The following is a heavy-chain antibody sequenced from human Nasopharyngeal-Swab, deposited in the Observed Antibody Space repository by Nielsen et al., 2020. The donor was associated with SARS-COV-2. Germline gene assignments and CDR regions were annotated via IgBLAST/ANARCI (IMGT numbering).Heavy chain of an antibody. Sequence: WSRQAPGKGLEGVAVISYDGSNKYYADSVKGRFTISRDNSKNTLYLQMNSLRAEDTAVYYCAKGGLFYCSSTSCYGFDYWGQGTLVTVSS. D-gene: IGHD2-2*01. CDR3: AKGGLFYCSSTSCYGFDY. CDR2: ISYDGSNK. V-gene: IGHV3-30*18. J-gene: IGHJ4*02.